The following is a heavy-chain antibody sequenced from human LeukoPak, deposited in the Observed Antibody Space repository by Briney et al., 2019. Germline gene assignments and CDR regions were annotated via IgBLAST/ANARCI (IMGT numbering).Heavy chain of an antibody. V-gene: IGHV1-18*01. J-gene: IGHJ5*02. D-gene: IGHD5-12*01. CDR3: ARDVDIVPRRTIDP. CDR2: ISAYNGNT. CDR1: GYTFTSYG. Sequence: ASVKVSCRASGYTFTSYGISWVRQAPGQGLEWMGWISAYNGNTNYAQKLQGRVTMTTDTSTSTAYMELRSLRSDDTAVYYCARDVDIVPRRTIDPWGQGTLVTVSS.